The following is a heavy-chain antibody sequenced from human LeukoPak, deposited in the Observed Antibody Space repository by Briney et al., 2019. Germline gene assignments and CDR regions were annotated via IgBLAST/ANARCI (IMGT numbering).Heavy chain of an antibody. CDR1: GGSISSGGYS. D-gene: IGHD1-26*01. CDR2: IYHSGST. Sequence: SETLSLTCAVSGGSISSGGYSWSWIRQPPGKGLEWIGYIYHSGSTYYNPSLKSRVTISVDRSKNQFSLKLSSVTAADTAVYYCARSVGATVDPWGQGTLVTVSS. J-gene: IGHJ5*02. CDR3: ARSVGATVDP. V-gene: IGHV4-30-2*01.